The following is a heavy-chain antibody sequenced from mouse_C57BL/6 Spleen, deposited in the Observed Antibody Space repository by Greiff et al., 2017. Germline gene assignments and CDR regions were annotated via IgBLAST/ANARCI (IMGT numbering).Heavy chain of an antibody. CDR1: GYTFTDYY. D-gene: IGHD3-3*01. V-gene: IGHV1-26*01. Sequence: EVQLQQSGPELVKPGASVKISCKASGYTFTDYYMNWVKQSHGKSLEWIGDINPNNGGTSYNQKFKGKATLTVDKSSSTAYMELRSLTSEDSAVYYCARRDRVYFDYWGQGTTLTVSS. J-gene: IGHJ2*01. CDR3: ARRDRVYFDY. CDR2: INPNNGGT.